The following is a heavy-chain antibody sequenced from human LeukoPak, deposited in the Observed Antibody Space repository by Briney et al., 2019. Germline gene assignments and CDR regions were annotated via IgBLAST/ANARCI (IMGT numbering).Heavy chain of an antibody. J-gene: IGHJ4*02. V-gene: IGHV4-39*07. CDR2: IYYSGST. Sequence: ETLSLTCTVSGGSIRSSSYYWGWIRQPPGKGLEWIGSIYYSGSTYYNPSLKSRVTISVDTSKNQFSLKLSSVTAADTAVYYCARGDSSQITSRYYFDYWGQGTLVTVSS. CDR3: ARGDSSQITSRYYFDY. D-gene: IGHD6-13*01. CDR1: GGSIRSSSYY.